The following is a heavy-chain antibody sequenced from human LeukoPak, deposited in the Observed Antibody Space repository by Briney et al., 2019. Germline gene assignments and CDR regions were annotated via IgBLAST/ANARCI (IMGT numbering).Heavy chain of an antibody. CDR2: IYPGDSDT. CDR3: ARLGDYDILTGAPLAGPSDP. D-gene: IGHD3-9*01. Sequence: GESLKISCQGSGYSFTSYWIGWVRQLPGKGLEWMGIIYPGDSDTRYSPSFQGQVTISADKSISTAYLQWSSLRASDTAMYYCARLGDYDILTGAPLAGPSDPWGQGTLVTVSS. J-gene: IGHJ5*02. CDR1: GYSFTSYW. V-gene: IGHV5-51*01.